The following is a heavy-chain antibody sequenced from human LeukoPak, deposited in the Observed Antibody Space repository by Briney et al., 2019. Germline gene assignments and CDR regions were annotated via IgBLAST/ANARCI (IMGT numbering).Heavy chain of an antibody. V-gene: IGHV4-34*01. CDR1: GGSISSYY. CDR2: INHSGST. Sequence: SETLSLTCTVSGGSISSYYWSWIRQPPGKGLEWIGEINHSGSTNYNPSLKSRVTISVDTSKNQFSLKLSSVTAADTAVYYCARGGLIVATTSFDYWGQGTLVTVSS. J-gene: IGHJ4*02. D-gene: IGHD5-12*01. CDR3: ARGGLIVATTSFDY.